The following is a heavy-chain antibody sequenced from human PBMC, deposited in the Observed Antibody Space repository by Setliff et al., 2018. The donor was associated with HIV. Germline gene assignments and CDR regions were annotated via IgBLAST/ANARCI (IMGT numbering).Heavy chain of an antibody. J-gene: IGHJ4*02. CDR1: GGSINSTSYY. V-gene: IGHV4-39*01. CDR2: IYHTGST. Sequence: SETLSLTCTVSGGSINSTSYYWGWIRQPPGNGLEWSGSIYHTGSTYYKPFLKSRVTISVDTSKTQFSLRLSSVAAGDTAVYYCARSIVPVASGYYYFEYWGQGTLVTVSS. CDR3: ARSIVPVASGYYYFEY. D-gene: IGHD3-3*01.